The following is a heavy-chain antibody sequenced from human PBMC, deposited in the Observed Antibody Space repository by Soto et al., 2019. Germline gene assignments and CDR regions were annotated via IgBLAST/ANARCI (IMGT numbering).Heavy chain of an antibody. D-gene: IGHD6-19*01. CDR2: ISAYNGNT. J-gene: IGHJ4*02. CDR3: ARDVSSGWYWPF. CDR1: GYTFTSYG. Sequence: DSVQLSCKASGYTFTSYGLSWVRQAPGQGLDWKGLISAYNGNTNYAQKLQGRVTMTTDTTTTTGYMELRSLRSDDTAVYYCARDVSSGWYWPFWGQGTLVTVSS. V-gene: IGHV1-18*01.